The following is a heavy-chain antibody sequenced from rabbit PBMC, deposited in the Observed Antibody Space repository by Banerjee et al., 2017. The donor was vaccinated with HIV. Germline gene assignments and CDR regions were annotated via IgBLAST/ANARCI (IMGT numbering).Heavy chain of an antibody. Sequence: QEQLVESGGGLVQPEGSLTLTCKASGFDFSSNAMCWVRQAPGKGPEWIACIYIGDGSTYYASWVNGRFTISRSTSLNTVDLKMTGLTAADTATYFCARGLVAGVLDLWGQGTLVTVS. CDR1: GFDFSSNA. V-gene: IGHV1S47*01. J-gene: IGHJ3*01. CDR3: ARGLVAGVLDL. D-gene: IGHD3-3*01. CDR2: IYIGDGST.